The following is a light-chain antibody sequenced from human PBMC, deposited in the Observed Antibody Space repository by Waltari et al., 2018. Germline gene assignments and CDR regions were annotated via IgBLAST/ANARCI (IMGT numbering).Light chain of an antibody. V-gene: IGLV3-21*03. J-gene: IGLJ2*01. CDR3: RVWDSSSDHVV. CDR1: NIGSKS. Sequence: SYVLTQPPSVSVAPGKTARITCGGNNIGSKSVHWYQQKPGQAPVLVVYDDSDRPSGIPEGFSGSNSGNTATRTMSRVEAGDEADYYCRVWDSSSDHVVFGGGTKLTVL. CDR2: DDS.